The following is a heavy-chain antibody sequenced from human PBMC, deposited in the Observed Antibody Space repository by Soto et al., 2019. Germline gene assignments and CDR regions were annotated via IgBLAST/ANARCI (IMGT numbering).Heavy chain of an antibody. CDR3: ARGRHWLDY. Sequence: QVQLQESGPGLVKPSETLSLTCTVSGGSISNYYWSWIRQPPGKGLEWIGHIYYTGSTTYNPSLKRRVTISVDTTENQFSLRLSSVTAADTAIYYCARGRHWLDYWGQGTLVTVSS. CDR2: IYYTGST. CDR1: GGSISNYY. J-gene: IGHJ4*02. V-gene: IGHV4-59*01. D-gene: IGHD6-19*01.